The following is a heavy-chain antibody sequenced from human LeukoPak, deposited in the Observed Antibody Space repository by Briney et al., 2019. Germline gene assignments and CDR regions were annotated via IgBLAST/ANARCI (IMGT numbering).Heavy chain of an antibody. CDR1: GYTFTGYY. CDR3: AREWELLGVREYHFDY. Sequence: ASEKVSRKASGYTFTGYYIHWVRQAPGQGLEWMGWINPNSGGTNYAQKFQGRVTMTRDTSISTAYMELSRLRSDDTAVYYCAREWELLGVREYHFDYWGRGTLVTVSS. CDR2: INPNSGGT. V-gene: IGHV1-2*02. J-gene: IGHJ4*02. D-gene: IGHD1-26*01.